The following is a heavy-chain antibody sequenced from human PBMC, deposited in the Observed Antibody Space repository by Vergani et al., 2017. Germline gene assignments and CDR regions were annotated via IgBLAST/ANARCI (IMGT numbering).Heavy chain of an antibody. CDR2: ISSSGSTI. Sequence: EVQLLESGGGLVQPGGSLRLSCAASGFTFSSYEMNWVRQAPGKGLEWVSYISSSGSTIYYADSVKGRFTISRDNAKNSLYLQMNSLRAEDTAVYYCARGFSSLRFLEWLSTSHYFDYWGQGTLVTVSS. CDR1: GFTFSSYE. D-gene: IGHD3-3*01. CDR3: ARGFSSLRFLEWLSTSHYFDY. J-gene: IGHJ4*02. V-gene: IGHV3-48*03.